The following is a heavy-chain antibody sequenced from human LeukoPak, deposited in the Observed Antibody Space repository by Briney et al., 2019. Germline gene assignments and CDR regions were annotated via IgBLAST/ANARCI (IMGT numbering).Heavy chain of an antibody. Sequence: GGSLRLSCTASGFTFGDYAMSWVRQAPGKGLEWVGFIRSKAYGGTTEYAASVKGRFTISRDDSKSIAYLQMNSLETEDTAVYYCTRVGVQSDYYYYYYMDVWGKGTTVTVSS. CDR1: GFTFGDYA. V-gene: IGHV3-49*04. J-gene: IGHJ6*03. CDR3: TRVGVQSDYYYYYYMDV. D-gene: IGHD1-1*01. CDR2: IRSKAYGGTT.